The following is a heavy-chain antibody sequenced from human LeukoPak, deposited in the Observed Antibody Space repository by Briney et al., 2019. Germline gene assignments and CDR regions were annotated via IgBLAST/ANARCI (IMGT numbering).Heavy chain of an antibody. D-gene: IGHD3-16*01. CDR2: ISSNSDNT. CDR1: GYTFTSYG. V-gene: IGHV1-18*01. Sequence: ASVNVSCKATGYTFTSYGISWVRQAPGQGLEWMGWISSNSDNTNYAQKLQGRVTMTTDTSTSTAYMELRSLRSDDTAVYYCARDWGSIKVITDYWGQGTLVTVPP. J-gene: IGHJ4*02. CDR3: ARDWGSIKVITDY.